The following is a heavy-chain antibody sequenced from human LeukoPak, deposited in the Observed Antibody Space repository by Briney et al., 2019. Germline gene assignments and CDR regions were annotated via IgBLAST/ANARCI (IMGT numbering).Heavy chain of an antibody. CDR1: GYRFTSYW. CDR2: IYPGDSDT. D-gene: IGHD1-26*01. V-gene: IGHV5-51*01. J-gene: IGHJ4*02. Sequence: GESLKISCKGSGYRFTSYWITWVRQMPGKGLEWMGIIYPGDSDTRYSPSFEGQVTISVDRSISTAYLQWSSLKASDTAMYYCARRALQWELLDYWGQGTLVTVSS. CDR3: ARRALQWELLDY.